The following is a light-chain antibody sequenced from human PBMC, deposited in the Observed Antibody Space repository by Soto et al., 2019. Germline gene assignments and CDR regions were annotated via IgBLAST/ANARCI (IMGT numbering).Light chain of an antibody. CDR2: EVT. CDR1: SSDVGANNY. CDR3: SSYAGTNRV. J-gene: IGLJ1*01. Sequence: QSALTQPPSASGSPGQSVTISCTGTSSDVGANNYVSWYQQHPGKAPKLMIYEVTKRPSGVPDRFSGSKSGNTASLTVSGLQAEDEADYYCSSYAGTNRVFGTGTKGPS. V-gene: IGLV2-8*01.